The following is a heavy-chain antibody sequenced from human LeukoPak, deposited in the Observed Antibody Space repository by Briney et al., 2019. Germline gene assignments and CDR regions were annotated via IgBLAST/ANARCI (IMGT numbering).Heavy chain of an antibody. J-gene: IGHJ5*02. V-gene: IGHV1-2*02. CDR2: INPHSGGT. D-gene: IGHD2-8*01. CDR3: ARTREWNWFDP. CDR1: GYSFTDYY. Sequence: ASVKVSCKASGYSFTDYYIHWVRQAPGEGFEWMGWINPHSGGTIYAKKFQDRVTMTMDMSITTAYMALSSLRSDDTAVYYRARTREWNWFDPWGQGTLVTVSS.